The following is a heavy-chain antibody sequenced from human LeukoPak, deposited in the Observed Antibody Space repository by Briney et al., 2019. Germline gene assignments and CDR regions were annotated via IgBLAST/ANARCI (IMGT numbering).Heavy chain of an antibody. D-gene: IGHD3-9*01. J-gene: IGHJ4*02. CDR1: GFTFSSYW. CDR3: AKDGYYDILTGYSRFDY. CDR2: IKQDGSEK. Sequence: GGSLRLSCAASGFTFSSYWMSWVRQAPGTGLEWVANIKQDGSEKYYVDSVKGRFTISRDNAKNSLFLQMNSLRAEDTAVYYCAKDGYYDILTGYSRFDYWGQGALVTVSS. V-gene: IGHV3-7*03.